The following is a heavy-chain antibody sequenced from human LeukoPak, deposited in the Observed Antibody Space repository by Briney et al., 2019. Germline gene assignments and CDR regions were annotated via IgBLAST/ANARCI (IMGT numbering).Heavy chain of an antibody. D-gene: IGHD3-10*01. CDR3: ARGAVLLWFGELDY. V-gene: IGHV3-66*01. Sequence: GGSLRLSCAASGFTVSSNYMSWVRQAPGKGLEWVPVIYSGGSTYYADSVKGRFTISRDNSKNTLYLQMNSLRAEDTAVYYCARGAVLLWFGELDYWGQGTLVTVSS. CDR1: GFTVSSNY. J-gene: IGHJ4*02. CDR2: IYSGGST.